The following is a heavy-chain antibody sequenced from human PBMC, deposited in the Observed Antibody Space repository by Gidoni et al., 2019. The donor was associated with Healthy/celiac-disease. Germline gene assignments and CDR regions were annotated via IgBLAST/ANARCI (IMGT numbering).Heavy chain of an antibody. CDR2: TKQDGSEK. CDR1: GFTVRNFW. J-gene: IGHJ4*02. CDR3: ARGVGYSSGWSTYYFDY. Sequence: EVKLVESGGGLVQPGGSLRRSCAASGFTVRNFWMSWVRQAPGKGLEWVANTKQDGSEKYYVDSVKGRFTISRDSTKTSLYLQMNSLRAEDTAVYFCARGVGYSSGWSTYYFDYWGQGTLVTVSS. V-gene: IGHV3-7*01. D-gene: IGHD6-19*01.